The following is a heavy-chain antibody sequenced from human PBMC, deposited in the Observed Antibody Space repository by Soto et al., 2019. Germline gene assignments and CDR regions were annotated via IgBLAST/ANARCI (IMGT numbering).Heavy chain of an antibody. CDR2: IIPIFGTA. D-gene: IGHD2-2*01. Sequence: SVKVSCTVSGGAFSSYAISWVRQAPEQGLEWMGGIIPIFGTANYAQKFQGRVTITADESTSTAYMELSSLRSEDTSVHYCATPDTSKFTVYYYYGMDVWGQGTTVTVSS. V-gene: IGHV1-69*13. CDR1: GGAFSSYA. CDR3: ATPDTSKFTVYYYYGMDV. J-gene: IGHJ6*02.